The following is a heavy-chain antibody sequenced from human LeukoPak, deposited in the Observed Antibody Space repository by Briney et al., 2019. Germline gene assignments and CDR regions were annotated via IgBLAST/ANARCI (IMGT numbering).Heavy chain of an antibody. V-gene: IGHV3-21*01. Sequence: GGSLRLSCAAPGFTFSSYSMNWVRQAPGKGLEWVSSISSSSSYIYYADSVKGRFTISRDSAKNSLYLQMNSLRAEDTAVYYCARDHHYYGSGSYPPNWGQGTLVTVSS. D-gene: IGHD3-10*01. CDR2: ISSSSSYI. CDR3: ARDHHYYGSGSYPPN. CDR1: GFTFSSYS. J-gene: IGHJ4*02.